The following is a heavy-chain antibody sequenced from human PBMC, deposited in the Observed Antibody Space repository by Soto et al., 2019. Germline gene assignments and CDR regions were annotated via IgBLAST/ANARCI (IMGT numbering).Heavy chain of an antibody. CDR1: GFSLTTSGVG. J-gene: IGHJ5*02. CDR2: IYWDDDK. V-gene: IGHV2-5*02. Sequence: QITLKESGPTLVKPTQTLTLTCTFSGFSLTTSGVGVGWIRQPPGKALEWLALIYWDDDKRYSPSLKSRLTITXEXXKNQLVLTMPNMDPAETSTYFCAHRTPTVTWWSDPWGQGTLVTVSS. D-gene: IGHD4-17*01. CDR3: AHRTPTVTWWSDP.